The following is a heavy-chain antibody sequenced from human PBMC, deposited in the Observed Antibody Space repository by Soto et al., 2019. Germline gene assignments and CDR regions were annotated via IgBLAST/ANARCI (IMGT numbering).Heavy chain of an antibody. Sequence: SETLSLTCAVYGGSFSGYYWSWIRQPPGKGLEWIGEINHSGSTNYNPSLKSRVTISVDTSKNQFSLKLSSVTAADTAVYYCVLGGSGSYYKRFDYWGQGTLVTV. V-gene: IGHV4-34*01. D-gene: IGHD3-10*01. CDR3: VLGGSGSYYKRFDY. J-gene: IGHJ4*02. CDR2: INHSGST. CDR1: GGSFSGYY.